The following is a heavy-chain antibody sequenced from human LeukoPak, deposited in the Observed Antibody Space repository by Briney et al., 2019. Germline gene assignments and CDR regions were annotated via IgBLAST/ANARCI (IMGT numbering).Heavy chain of an antibody. V-gene: IGHV1-2*06. Sequence: AXVKVSCKASGYTFAGYYMHWVRQAPGQGLEWMGRINPNSGGTNYAQKFQGRVTMTRDTSISTAYMELSRLRSDDTAVYYCAREFLAATGTWINRFDPWGQGTLVTVSS. J-gene: IGHJ5*02. D-gene: IGHD6-13*01. CDR3: AREFLAATGTWINRFDP. CDR2: INPNSGGT. CDR1: GYTFAGYY.